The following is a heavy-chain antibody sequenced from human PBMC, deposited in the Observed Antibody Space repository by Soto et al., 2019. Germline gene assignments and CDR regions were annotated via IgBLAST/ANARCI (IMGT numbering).Heavy chain of an antibody. V-gene: IGHV1-69*13. CDR2: IIPIFGTA. J-gene: IGHJ6*02. CDR3: ARVWFGELPIPSYYYYGMDV. Sequence: GASVKVSCKASGGTFSSYAISWVRQAPGQGLEWMGGIIPIFGTANYAQKFQGRVTITADESTSTAYMELSSLRSEDTAVYYCARVWFGELPIPSYYYYGMDVWGQGTTVTVSS. CDR1: GGTFSSYA. D-gene: IGHD3-10*01.